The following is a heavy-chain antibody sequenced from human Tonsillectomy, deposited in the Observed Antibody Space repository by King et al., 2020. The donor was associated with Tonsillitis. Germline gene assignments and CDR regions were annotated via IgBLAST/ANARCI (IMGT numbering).Heavy chain of an antibody. J-gene: IGHJ5*02. Sequence: VQLQESGPGLVKPSQTLSLTCAVSGGSISSGGYSWSWIRQPPGKGLEWIGYIYYSGSTNYNPSLKSRSTISVDTSKNQFSLKLSSVTAADTAVYYCARYDGFYYGSGSYYRRWFDPWGQGTLVTVSS. D-gene: IGHD3-10*01. CDR1: GGSISSGGYS. CDR3: ARYDGFYYGSGSYYRRWFDP. CDR2: IYYSGST. V-gene: IGHV4-30-4*07.